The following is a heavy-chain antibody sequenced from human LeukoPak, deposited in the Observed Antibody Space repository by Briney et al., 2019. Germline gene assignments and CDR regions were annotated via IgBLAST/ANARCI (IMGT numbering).Heavy chain of an antibody. J-gene: IGHJ6*03. Sequence: GGSLRLSCAASGFTFSSYSMNWVRQAPGKGLEWISSITSSSSYKFYADSVKGRFTISRDNAKNSLYLQMNSLRAEDTAVYYCARDPYSGAYYEGYYYYYMDVWGKGTTVTVSS. V-gene: IGHV3-21*01. D-gene: IGHD1-26*01. CDR2: ITSSSSYK. CDR3: ARDPYSGAYYEGYYYYYMDV. CDR1: GFTFSSYS.